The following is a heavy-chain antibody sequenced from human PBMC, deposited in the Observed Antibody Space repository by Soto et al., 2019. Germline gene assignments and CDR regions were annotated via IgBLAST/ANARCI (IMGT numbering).Heavy chain of an antibody. CDR1: GYTFTSYG. CDR3: ARESNGGWPADY. V-gene: IGHV1-18*01. Sequence: QVELVQSGAEVKKPGASVKVSCQASGYTFTSYGISWVRQAPGQGLEWMGWISPYNGNTNYAQKFQGRVTMTTDTSTSMASMELRTLRSDDTAVYYCARESNGGWPADYWGQGALVTVSS. D-gene: IGHD6-19*01. J-gene: IGHJ4*02. CDR2: ISPYNGNT.